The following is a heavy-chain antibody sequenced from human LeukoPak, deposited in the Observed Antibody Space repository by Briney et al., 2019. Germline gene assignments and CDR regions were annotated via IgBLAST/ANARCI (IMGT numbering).Heavy chain of an antibody. V-gene: IGHV4-59*01. Sequence: SETLSLTCTVSGGSISSYYWSWIQQAPGRRLEWIGYIFYSGNTNYNPSLKSRVSISVDTSKNQFSLKLSSVTAADTAVFYCARGGGTFDYWGQGILVTVSS. CDR3: ARGGGTFDY. CDR2: IFYSGNT. CDR1: GGSISSYY. J-gene: IGHJ4*02. D-gene: IGHD3-16*01.